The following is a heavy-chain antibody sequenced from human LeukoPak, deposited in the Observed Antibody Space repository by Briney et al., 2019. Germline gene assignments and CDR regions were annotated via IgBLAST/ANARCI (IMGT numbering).Heavy chain of an antibody. CDR2: IYYSGTT. CDR1: GDSISNYY. V-gene: IGHV4-59*08. Sequence: PSETLSLTCTVSGDSISNYYWSWIRQPPGKGLEWVGYIYYSGTTRYNPSLKSRVTISVDTSKNQFSLKLSSVTAADTAVYYCARNSFRSGYFAAYYPDLWGRGALVTVSS. D-gene: IGHD3-3*01. CDR3: ARNSFRSGYFAAYYPDL. J-gene: IGHJ2*01.